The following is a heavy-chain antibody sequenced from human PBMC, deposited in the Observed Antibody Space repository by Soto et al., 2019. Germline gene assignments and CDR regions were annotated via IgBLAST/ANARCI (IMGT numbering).Heavy chain of an antibody. CDR3: AKDRGNPNYYGLDV. CDR1: GFTFSSYA. V-gene: IGHV3-23*01. Sequence: GESLRLSCAASGFTFSSYAMSWVRQAPGKGLEWVSAIRGSGTTTYYADSVRGRFTISRDNSKNTLYLQMNSLRAEDSALYYCAKDRGNPNYYGLDVWGQGTTVTVSS. J-gene: IGHJ6*02. D-gene: IGHD1-1*01. CDR2: IRGSGTTT.